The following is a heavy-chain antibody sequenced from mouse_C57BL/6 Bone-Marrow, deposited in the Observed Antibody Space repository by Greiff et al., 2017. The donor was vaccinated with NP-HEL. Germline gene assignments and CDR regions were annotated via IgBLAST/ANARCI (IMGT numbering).Heavy chain of an antibody. CDR1: GFNIQHTY. CDR2: IDPANGNT. D-gene: IGHD1-1*01. Sequence: VQLQQSVAELVRPGASVKLSCTASGFNIQHTYMHWVKQRPEQGLEWIGRIDPANGNTKYAPKFQGKATITADTSSNTAYLQLSSLTSEDTAIYYCASYAAWFAYWGQGTLVTVSA. CDR3: ASYAAWFAY. V-gene: IGHV14-3*01. J-gene: IGHJ3*01.